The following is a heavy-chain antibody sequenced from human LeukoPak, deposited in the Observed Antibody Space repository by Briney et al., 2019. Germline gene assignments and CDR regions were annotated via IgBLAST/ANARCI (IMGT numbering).Heavy chain of an antibody. Sequence: SQTLSLTCTVSGGSINSGNYHWSWIRQPAGKGLEWIGRLYSSGSTKYNPSLKSRVTISGDTSDNQISLELSSVTAADTAVYYCAREGQQLVPPFDYWGQGNLVTVSS. D-gene: IGHD6-6*01. V-gene: IGHV4-61*02. CDR3: AREGQQLVPPFDY. J-gene: IGHJ4*02. CDR1: GGSINSGNYH. CDR2: LYSSGST.